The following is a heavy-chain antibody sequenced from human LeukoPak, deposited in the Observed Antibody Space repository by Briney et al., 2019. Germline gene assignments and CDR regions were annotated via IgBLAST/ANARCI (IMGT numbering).Heavy chain of an antibody. J-gene: IGHJ1*01. CDR2: INPNSGGT. CDR3: ARDHFGYCSSTSCDGDFQH. V-gene: IGHV1-2*02. CDR1: GYTFTGYY. Sequence: ASVKVSCKGSGYTFTGYYMHWVRQAPGQGLEWVGWINPNSGGTNYAQKFQGRVTMTRDTSISTAYMELSRLRSDDTAVYYCARDHFGYCSSTSCDGDFQHWGQGTLVTVSS. D-gene: IGHD2-2*03.